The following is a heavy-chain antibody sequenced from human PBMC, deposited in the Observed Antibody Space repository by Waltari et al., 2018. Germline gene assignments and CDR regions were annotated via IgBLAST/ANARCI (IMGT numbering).Heavy chain of an antibody. CDR1: EGTFGSYA. CDR3: ARRQLGGAFDP. J-gene: IGHJ5*02. V-gene: IGHV1-69*12. D-gene: IGHD3-16*01. CDR2: IIPIFGTAP. Sequence: QVQLVQSGAEVRKPGSSVKVSCTASEGTFGSYAITWVRQAPGEGLEWMGGIIPIFGTAPNYAQKFQGRLTITADESTATVYMDLSSLRSDDTAVYYCARRQLGGAFDPWGQGTLVSVSS.